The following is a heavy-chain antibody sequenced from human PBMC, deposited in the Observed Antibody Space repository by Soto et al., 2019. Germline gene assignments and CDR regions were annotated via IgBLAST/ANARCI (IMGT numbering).Heavy chain of an antibody. CDR2: ISYSGTT. D-gene: IGHD5-18*01. CDR3: ARGRGYSYGLDP. CDR1: GDYIRRNNNY. V-gene: IGHV4-30-4*01. Sequence: PSETLSLTCTISGDYIRRNNNYWSWIRQPPDEVLEWIGVISYSGTTSYSPSLKSRVAISLDTSKNQFSLSLSSVTAADTAVYYCARGRGYSYGLDPWGQGTLVTVSS. J-gene: IGHJ5*02.